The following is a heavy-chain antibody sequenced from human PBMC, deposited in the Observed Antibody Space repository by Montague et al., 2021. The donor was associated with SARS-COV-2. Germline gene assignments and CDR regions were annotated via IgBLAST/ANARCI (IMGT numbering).Heavy chain of an antibody. CDR3: ARDLTYYEILTGYFAESPHYYYYYGMDV. Sequence: SLRLSCAASGFTFSSYGMHWARQAQGKGLEWVQVISYDGSIKYYADSVKGRFTISRANSKNTLYLQMNSLRAEDTAVYYCARDLTYYEILTGYFAESPHYYYYYGMDVWGQGTTVTVSS. CDR2: ISYDGSIK. J-gene: IGHJ6*02. CDR1: GFTFSSYG. D-gene: IGHD3-9*01. V-gene: IGHV3-33*05.